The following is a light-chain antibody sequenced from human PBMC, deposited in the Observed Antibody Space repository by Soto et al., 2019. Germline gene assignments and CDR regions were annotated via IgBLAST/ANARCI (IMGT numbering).Light chain of an antibody. CDR3: QQYNNWPWT. J-gene: IGKJ1*01. CDR2: GAS. V-gene: IGKV3-15*01. CDR1: QSVSSN. Sequence: EIVMTQSPATLSVSPGERATLSCRASQSVSSNLAWYQQKPGQARRLLIYGASTRATGIPARFSGSGSGTEFTLTISSLQSEDFAVYYCQQYNNWPWTFAQGTKVEIK.